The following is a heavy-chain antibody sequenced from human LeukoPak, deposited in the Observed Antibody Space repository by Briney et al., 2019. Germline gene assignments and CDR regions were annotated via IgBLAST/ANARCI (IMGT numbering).Heavy chain of an antibody. CDR1: GYSFTSYW. J-gene: IGHJ3*02. V-gene: IGHV5-51*01. CDR3: ARIYDSSGYPGFYAFDI. Sequence: GESLKISCKGSGYSFTSYWIGWVRQMPGKGLEWMGIIYPGDPDTRYSPSFQGQVTISADKSISTAYLQWSSLKASDTAMYYCARIYDSSGYPGFYAFDIWGQGTMVTVSS. D-gene: IGHD3-22*01. CDR2: IYPGDPDT.